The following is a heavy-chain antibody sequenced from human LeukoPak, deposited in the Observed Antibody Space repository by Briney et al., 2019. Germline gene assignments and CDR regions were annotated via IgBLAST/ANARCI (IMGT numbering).Heavy chain of an antibody. CDR2: ISSSGGST. Sequence: GGSLRLSCAASGFTFSSYAMSWVRQAPGKGLEWVSAISSSGGSTYYADSVKGRFTISRDNSKNTLYLQMNSLRAEDTAVYYCAKGVTNHLYYYYYMDVWGKGTTVTVSS. CDR1: GFTFSSYA. V-gene: IGHV3-23*01. J-gene: IGHJ6*03. D-gene: IGHD4-11*01. CDR3: AKGVTNHLYYYYYMDV.